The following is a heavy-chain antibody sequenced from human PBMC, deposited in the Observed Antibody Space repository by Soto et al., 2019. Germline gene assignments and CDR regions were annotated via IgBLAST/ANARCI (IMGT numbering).Heavy chain of an antibody. J-gene: IGHJ4*02. Sequence: QVQLVQSGAEVKKPGASVKVSCKASGYTDTTYGFNWVRQAPGQGLEWMGWISPYNGKTKFAQKVQGRVTLATYSSTSTAYMELRSLRSDDTAVYYCARTYGDPSSAAGFDCGGQGTLVTVSS. V-gene: IGHV1-18*01. D-gene: IGHD4-17*01. CDR3: ARTYGDPSSAAGFDC. CDR2: ISPYNGKT. CDR1: GYTDTTYG.